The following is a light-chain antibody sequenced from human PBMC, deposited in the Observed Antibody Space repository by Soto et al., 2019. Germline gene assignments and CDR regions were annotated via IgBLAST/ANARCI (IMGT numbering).Light chain of an antibody. V-gene: IGKV3-20*01. CDR3: QQYDSTPPT. Sequence: EIVLTQSPGTLSLSPGDRATLSCRAGQSVNSNYLAWYQRKPGQAPRLLIYGASNRATDIPHRFSASGSGTDFTLTITRLEAEDFAVYYCQQYDSTPPTFGQGTKVEVK. CDR2: GAS. CDR1: QSVNSNY. J-gene: IGKJ1*01.